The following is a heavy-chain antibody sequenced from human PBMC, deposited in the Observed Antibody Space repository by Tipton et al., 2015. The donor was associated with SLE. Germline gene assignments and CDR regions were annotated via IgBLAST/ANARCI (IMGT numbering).Heavy chain of an antibody. D-gene: IGHD6-19*01. Sequence: TLSLICTVSGGSISSHYWSWIRQPPGKGLEWIGYIYYTGGTNYNLSLKSRVSISVDTSKNQFSLKLNSVTAADTAVYYCARRLPVAGQYWYFDLWGRGTLVTVSS. J-gene: IGHJ2*01. CDR2: IYYTGGT. CDR1: GGSISSHY. CDR3: ARRLPVAGQYWYFDL. V-gene: IGHV4-59*11.